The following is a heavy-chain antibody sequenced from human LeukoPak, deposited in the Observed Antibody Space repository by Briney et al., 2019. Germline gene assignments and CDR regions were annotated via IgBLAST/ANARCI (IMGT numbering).Heavy chain of an antibody. D-gene: IGHD2-15*01. V-gene: IGHV4-34*01. CDR1: GGSFSGYY. J-gene: IGHJ1*01. CDR3: ARGSGYCSGGSCLDKEYFQH. CDR2: INHSGST. Sequence: SETLPLTCAVYGGSFSGYYWSWIRQPPGKGLEWIGEINHSGSTNYNPSLKSRVTISVDTSKNQFSLKLSSVTAADTAVYYCARGSGYCSGGSCLDKEYFQHWGQGTLVTVSS.